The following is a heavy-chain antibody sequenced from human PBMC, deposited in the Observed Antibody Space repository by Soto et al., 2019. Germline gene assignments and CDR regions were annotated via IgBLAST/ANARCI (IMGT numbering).Heavy chain of an antibody. D-gene: IGHD6-6*01. CDR3: ASDSSSSPGMDV. CDR1: GFTFSRYS. V-gene: IGHV3-48*02. J-gene: IGHJ6*02. Sequence: PGGSLRLSCAASGFTFSRYSMNWVRQAPGKGLEWVSYISSSSTIYYADSVKGRFTISRDNAKNSLYLQMNSLRDEDTAVYYCASDSSSSPGMDVWGQGTTVTVSS. CDR2: ISSSSTI.